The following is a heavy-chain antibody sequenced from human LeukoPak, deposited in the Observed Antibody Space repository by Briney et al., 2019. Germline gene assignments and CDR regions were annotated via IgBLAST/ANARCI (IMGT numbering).Heavy chain of an antibody. CDR3: ASETRAYYYASSGPNDAFDI. CDR2: IYSGGST. Sequence: GGSLRLSCAASGFTVSSNYMSWVRQAPGKGLEWVSVIYSGGSTYYADSVKGRFTISTDNSKNTLYLQMNSLRAEDTAVYYCASETRAYYYASSGPNDAFDIWGQGTMVTVSS. J-gene: IGHJ3*02. D-gene: IGHD3-22*01. CDR1: GFTVSSNY. V-gene: IGHV3-66*01.